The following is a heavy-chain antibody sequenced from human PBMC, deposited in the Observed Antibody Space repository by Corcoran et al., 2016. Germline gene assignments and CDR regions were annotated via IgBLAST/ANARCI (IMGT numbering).Heavy chain of an antibody. V-gene: IGHV3-48*04. CDR1: GFTFSSYS. J-gene: IGHJ4*02. D-gene: IGHD6-19*01. Sequence: EVQLVESGGGLVQPGGSLRLSCAASGFTFSSYSMNWVRQAPGKGLEWVSYISSSSSTIYYADSVKGRFTISRDNAKNSLYLQMNSRRAEDTAVYYCARGERYSSGWFDYWGQGTLVTVSS. CDR2: ISSSSSTI. CDR3: ARGERYSSGWFDY.